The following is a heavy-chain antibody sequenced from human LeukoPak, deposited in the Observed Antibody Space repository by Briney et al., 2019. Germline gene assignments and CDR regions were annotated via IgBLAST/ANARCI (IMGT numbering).Heavy chain of an antibody. V-gene: IGHV1-24*01. CDR2: FDPEDGET. CDR1: GYTLTELS. CDR3: ATVGSSWYGFDY. D-gene: IGHD6-13*01. J-gene: IGHJ4*02. Sequence: GASVKVSCKVSGYTLTELSMHWVRQAPGKGLEWMGGFDPEDGETIYAQKFQGRVTMTEGTSTDTAYMELSSLRSEDTAVYYCATVGSSWYGFDYWGQGTLVTVSS.